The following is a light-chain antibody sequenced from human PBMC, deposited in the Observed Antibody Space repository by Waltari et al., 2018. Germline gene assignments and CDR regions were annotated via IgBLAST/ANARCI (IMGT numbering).Light chain of an antibody. J-gene: IGKJ1*01. CDR1: QSVLYSSNNKNY. Sequence: DIVMTQSPDSLAGSLGERATINCNASQSVLYSSNNKNYLSWYQHKAGQPPKLLIYWASTRESGVPDRFSGSGSGTDFTLTISSLQAEDVAVYYCHQYYATPPDGKTFGQGTKVEIK. CDR2: WAS. CDR3: HQYYATPPDGKT. V-gene: IGKV4-1*01.